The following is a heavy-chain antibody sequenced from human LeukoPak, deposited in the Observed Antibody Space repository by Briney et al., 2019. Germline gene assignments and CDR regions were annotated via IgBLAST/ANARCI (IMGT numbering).Heavy chain of an antibody. Sequence: SETLSLTCTVSGGSISSGGYYWSWIRQHPGESLEWIGYIYYSGSTYYNPSLKSRVTISVDTSKNQFSLKLSSVTAADTAVYYCARSHGSGLGNYMGVWGKGTTVTVSS. CDR3: ARSHGSGLGNYMGV. V-gene: IGHV4-31*03. J-gene: IGHJ6*03. D-gene: IGHD3-10*01. CDR1: GGSISSGGYY. CDR2: IYYSGST.